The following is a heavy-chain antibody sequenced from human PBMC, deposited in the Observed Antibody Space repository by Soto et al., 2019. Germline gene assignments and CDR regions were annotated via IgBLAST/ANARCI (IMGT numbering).Heavy chain of an antibody. V-gene: IGHV1-46*01. CDR3: ARGLIYDSSGYYFDY. J-gene: IGHJ4*02. D-gene: IGHD3-22*01. CDR1: GYTFTSYY. CDR2: INPSGGST. Sequence: ASVKVSCKASGYTFTSYYMHWVRQAPGEGLEWMGIINPSGGSTRYAQKFQGRVTMTRDTSTSTVYMELSSLRSEDTAVYYCARGLIYDSSGYYFDYWGQGTLVTVSS.